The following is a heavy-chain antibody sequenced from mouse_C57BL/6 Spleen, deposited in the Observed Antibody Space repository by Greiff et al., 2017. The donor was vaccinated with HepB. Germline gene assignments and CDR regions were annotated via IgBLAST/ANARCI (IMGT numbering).Heavy chain of an antibody. CDR2: ISSGSSTI. CDR1: GFTFSDYG. J-gene: IGHJ4*01. Sequence: VMLVESGGGLVKPGGSLKLSCAASGFTFSDYGMHWVRQAPEKGLEWVAYISSGSSTIYYADTVKGRFTISRDNAKNTLFLQMTSLRSEDTAMYYCARSYYGSSYGYYYAMDYWGQGTSVTVSS. V-gene: IGHV5-17*01. CDR3: ARSYYGSSYGYYYAMDY. D-gene: IGHD1-1*01.